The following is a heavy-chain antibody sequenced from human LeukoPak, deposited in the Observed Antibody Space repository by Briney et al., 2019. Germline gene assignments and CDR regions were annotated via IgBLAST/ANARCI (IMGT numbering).Heavy chain of an antibody. J-gene: IGHJ4*02. CDR2: IYYSGST. Sequence: SETLSLTCTVSGGSISSSSYCWGWIRQPPGKGLEWIGNIYYSGSTYYNPSLKSRVTISVDTSKNQFSLKLSSVTAADTAVYYCARRRGWELHGIDYWGQGTLVTVSS. CDR3: ARRRGWELHGIDY. CDR1: GGSISSSSYC. V-gene: IGHV4-39*07. D-gene: IGHD1-26*01.